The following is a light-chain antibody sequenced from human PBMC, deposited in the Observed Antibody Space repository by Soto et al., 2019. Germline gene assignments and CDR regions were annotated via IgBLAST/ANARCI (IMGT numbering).Light chain of an antibody. V-gene: IGLV2-8*01. J-gene: IGLJ1*01. CDR1: SSEVGGYNY. Sequence: QSVLTQPPSASGSPGQSVTISCTGTSSEVGGYNYVSLYQQHPSKTPKLINYEDYKRPSGVPDRFSGSKSGNTAALSVSGLQAEDEADYYCSSYVGTNSYVFGTGTKATVL. CDR2: EDY. CDR3: SSYVGTNSYV.